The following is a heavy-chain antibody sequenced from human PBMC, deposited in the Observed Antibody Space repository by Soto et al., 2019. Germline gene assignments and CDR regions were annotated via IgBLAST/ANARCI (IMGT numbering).Heavy chain of an antibody. CDR1: GFTFSSYG. D-gene: IGHD6-6*01. J-gene: IGHJ6*03. CDR3: AKDGVPDYSSSVGLFYYYYYVDV. V-gene: IGHV3-30*18. CDR2: ISYDGTNK. Sequence: GGSLRLSCAASGFTFSSYGMHWVRQAPGKGLEWVAVISYDGTNKYYADSVKGRFTISRDNSKNTLYLQMYSLRAADTAVYYCAKDGVPDYSSSVGLFYYYYYVDVWGKGTTVTVSS.